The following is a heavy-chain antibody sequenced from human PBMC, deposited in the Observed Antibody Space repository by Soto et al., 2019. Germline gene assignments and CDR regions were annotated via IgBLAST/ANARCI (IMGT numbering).Heavy chain of an antibody. Sequence: GGSLRLSCVASGFSFKSYEMNWVRQAPGKGLEWVSAISDGGDTTYYADSVKGRFAISRDNSKNTLYLQMDSLRAEDTAIYYCAKNRGIIMIVESWGQGTLVTVSS. D-gene: IGHD3-22*01. CDR1: GFSFKSYE. CDR3: AKNRGIIMIVES. J-gene: IGHJ4*02. V-gene: IGHV3-23*01. CDR2: ISDGGDTT.